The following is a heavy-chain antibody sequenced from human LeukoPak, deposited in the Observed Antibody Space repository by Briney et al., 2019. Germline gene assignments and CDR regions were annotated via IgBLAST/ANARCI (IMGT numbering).Heavy chain of an antibody. Sequence: ASVKVSCKASGYTFTSYGISWVRQAPGQGLEWMGWISAYNGNTNYAQKLQGRVTMTTDTSTSTAYMELRSLRSDDTAVYYCAISYYDSSGYYRVQEFDYWGQGTLVTVSS. V-gene: IGHV1-18*01. J-gene: IGHJ4*02. CDR3: AISYYDSSGYYRVQEFDY. D-gene: IGHD3-22*01. CDR1: GYTFTSYG. CDR2: ISAYNGNT.